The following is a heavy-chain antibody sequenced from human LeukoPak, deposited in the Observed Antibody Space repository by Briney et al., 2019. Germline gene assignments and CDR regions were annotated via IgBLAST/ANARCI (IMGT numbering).Heavy chain of an antibody. D-gene: IGHD5-18*01. V-gene: IGHV6-1*01. J-gene: IGHJ4*02. CDR1: GDSVSSNSAA. CDR3: ASEDTSGYYFDS. Sequence: SQTLSLTCAISGDSVSSNSAAWSWIRQSPSRGLEWLGRTYYRSKWFNDYAASVKSRIAINPDTSKNLFSLQLNSVTPEDTAVYYCASEDTSGYYFDSWGQGTLVTVSS. CDR2: TYYRSKWFN.